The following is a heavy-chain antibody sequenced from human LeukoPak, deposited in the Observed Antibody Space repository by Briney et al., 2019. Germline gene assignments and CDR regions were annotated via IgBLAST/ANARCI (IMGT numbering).Heavy chain of an antibody. CDR1: GYTFTSYG. Sequence: ASVKVSCKASGYTFTSYGISWVRQAPGQGLEWMGWISAYNGNTNYAQKLQGRVTMTTDTSTSTAYMELRSLRSDDTAVYYCATGILGTHYYYYYMDVWGKGTTVTVSS. CDR3: ATGILGTHYYYYYMDV. CDR2: ISAYNGNT. D-gene: IGHD7-27*01. V-gene: IGHV1-18*01. J-gene: IGHJ6*03.